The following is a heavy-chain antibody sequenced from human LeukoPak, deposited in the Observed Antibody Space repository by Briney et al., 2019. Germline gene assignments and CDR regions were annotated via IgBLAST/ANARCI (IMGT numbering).Heavy chain of an antibody. J-gene: IGHJ4*02. CDR1: GFNFSIYG. Sequence: GGSLRLSCAAAGFNFSIYGMQWVRQAPGKGLEWVAFIRFDGSNNYYVDSVKGRSTISRDNSKNILYLEMNSLRPEDTAVYYCARRAGAYSHPYDSWGQGNLVTVSS. CDR3: ARRAGAYSHPYDS. CDR2: IRFDGSNN. D-gene: IGHD4/OR15-4a*01. V-gene: IGHV3-30*02.